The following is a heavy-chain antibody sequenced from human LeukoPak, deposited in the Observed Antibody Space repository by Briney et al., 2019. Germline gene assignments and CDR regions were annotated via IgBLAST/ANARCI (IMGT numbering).Heavy chain of an antibody. CDR1: GGTFSSYA. D-gene: IGHD2-21*01. V-gene: IGHV1-69*06. J-gene: IGHJ1*01. CDR2: IIPIFGTA. Sequence: SVKVSCKASGGTFSSYAISWVRQAPGQGLEWMGEIIPIFGTANYAQKFQGRVTITADKSTSTAYMELSSLRSEDTAVYYCARGPSILYPPQHWGQGTLVTVSS. CDR3: ARGPSILYPPQH.